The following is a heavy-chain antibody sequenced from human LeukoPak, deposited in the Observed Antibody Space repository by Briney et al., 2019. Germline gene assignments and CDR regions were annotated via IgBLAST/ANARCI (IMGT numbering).Heavy chain of an antibody. V-gene: IGHV3-23*05. J-gene: IGHJ5*02. CDR3: IVFGDSNH. D-gene: IGHD4-17*01. Sequence: GGSLRVSCTASGFTFNNYVMSWVRQAPGKGLEWVSSIKTSGSTDYADSVKGRFTISRDTSKNTLYLQINSLSVEDTAVYYCIVFGDSNHWGQGTLVTVSS. CDR1: GFTFNNYV. CDR2: IKTSGST.